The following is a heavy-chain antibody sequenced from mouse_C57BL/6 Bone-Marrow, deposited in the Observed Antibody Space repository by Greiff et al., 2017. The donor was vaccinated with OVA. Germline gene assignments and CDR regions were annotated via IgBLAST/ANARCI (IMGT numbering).Heavy chain of an antibody. D-gene: IGHD1-1*01. V-gene: IGHV1-54*01. CDR1: GYAFTNYL. J-gene: IGHJ3*01. Sequence: VQLQQSGAELVRPGTSVKVSCKASGYAFTNYLIEWVKQRPGQGLEWIGVINPGSGGTNYNEKFKGKATLTADKSSSTAYMQLSSLTSEDSAVYFCAKSRITTGFAYWGQGTLVTVSA. CDR3: AKSRITTGFAY. CDR2: INPGSGGT.